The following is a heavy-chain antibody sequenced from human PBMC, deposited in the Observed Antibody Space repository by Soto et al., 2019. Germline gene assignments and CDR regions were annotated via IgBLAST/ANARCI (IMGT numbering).Heavy chain of an antibody. V-gene: IGHV3-9*01. D-gene: IGHD1-7*01. CDR2: ISWNSGSI. CDR3: AKGGYNWNSYLHY. J-gene: IGHJ4*02. Sequence: EVQLVESGGGLVQPGRSLRLSCAASGFTFDDYAMHWVRQAPGKGLEWVSGISWNSGSIGYADSVKGRVTISIDNAKNSLYLQMNSLRAEDTALYYCAKGGYNWNSYLHYWGQGTLVTVSS. CDR1: GFTFDDYA.